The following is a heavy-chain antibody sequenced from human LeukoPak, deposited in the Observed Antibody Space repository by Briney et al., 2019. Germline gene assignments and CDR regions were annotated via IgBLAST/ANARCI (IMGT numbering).Heavy chain of an antibody. D-gene: IGHD6-19*01. Sequence: ASVKVSCKASGYTFNHHGISWVRQAPGQGLEWMGWVSCFNGDTHYAQKFQGRVTMTRDTSTTTAYMELRSLRPDDTALYYCARDPTNTSGRYAYHDYWGQGTLVTVSS. V-gene: IGHV1-18*04. CDR2: VSCFNGDT. J-gene: IGHJ4*02. CDR3: ARDPTNTSGRYAYHDY. CDR1: GYTFNHHG.